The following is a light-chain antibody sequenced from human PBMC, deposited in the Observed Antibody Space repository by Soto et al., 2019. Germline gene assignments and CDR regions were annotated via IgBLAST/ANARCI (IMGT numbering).Light chain of an antibody. CDR3: QQYESTTPT. J-gene: IGKJ2*01. CDR2: WAS. CDR1: QSVLYNSNNKNY. V-gene: IGKV4-1*01. Sequence: DIVMTQSPDSLAVSLGERATINCKSSQSVLYNSNNKNYLAWYQQRPGQPPKLLIYWASTRESGVPDRLSGSGSGTDFTLTIASLQAEDVAVYYCQQYESTTPTFGQGTKLEIK.